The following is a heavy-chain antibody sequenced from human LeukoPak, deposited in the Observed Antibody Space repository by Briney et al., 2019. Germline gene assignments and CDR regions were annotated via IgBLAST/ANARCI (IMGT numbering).Heavy chain of an antibody. V-gene: IGHV3-66*01. CDR2: IYSGGST. CDR1: GFTVSSNY. CDR3: AKVINSGYYYYFDY. J-gene: IGHJ4*02. Sequence: GGSLSLSFAASGFTVSSNYMSWVRKAPGKGREWVSVIYSGGSTYYADSVKGRFTISRDNSKNTLYLQMNSLRAEDTAVYYCAKVINSGYYYYFDYWGQGTLVTVSS. D-gene: IGHD3-22*01.